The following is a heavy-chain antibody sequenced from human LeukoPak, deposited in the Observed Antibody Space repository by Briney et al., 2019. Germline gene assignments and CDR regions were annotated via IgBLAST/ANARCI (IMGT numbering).Heavy chain of an antibody. D-gene: IGHD3-10*01. J-gene: IGHJ6*02. Sequence: GRSLRLSCAASGFTFTSYAMHWVRQAPGQRLEWMGWINAGNGNTKYSQKFQGRVTITRDTSASTAYMELSSLRSEDTAVYYCARDPQVRGGSSYYYYYGMDVWGQGTTVTVSS. CDR1: GFTFTSYA. CDR2: INAGNGNT. CDR3: ARDPQVRGGSSYYYYYGMDV. V-gene: IGHV1-3*01.